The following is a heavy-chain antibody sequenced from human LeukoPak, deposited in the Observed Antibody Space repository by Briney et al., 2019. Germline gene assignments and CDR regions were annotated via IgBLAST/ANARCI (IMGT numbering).Heavy chain of an antibody. D-gene: IGHD3-9*01. CDR1: GFAVSSNY. V-gene: IGHV3-9*03. J-gene: IGHJ4*02. CDR3: AKDISGVLRYFDWSLDY. Sequence: GGSLRLSCAISGFAVSSNYMSWVRQAPGKGLEWVSGISWSSSSIAYADSVKGRFTISRDNAKNSLYLQMNSLRAEDMALYYCAKDISGVLRYFDWSLDYWGQGTLVTVSS. CDR2: ISWSSSSI.